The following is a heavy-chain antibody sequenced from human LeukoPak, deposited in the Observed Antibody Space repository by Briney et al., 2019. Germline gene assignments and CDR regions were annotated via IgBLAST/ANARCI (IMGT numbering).Heavy chain of an antibody. CDR3: ARRATHDAFDI. CDR2: IIPIFGTA. D-gene: IGHD1-26*01. Sequence: ASVKVSCKASGGTFSSYAISWVRQAPGQGLEWMGGIIPIFGTASYAQKFQGRVTITADESTSTAYMELSSLRSEDTAVYYCARRATHDAFDIWGQGTMVTVSS. V-gene: IGHV1-69*13. J-gene: IGHJ3*02. CDR1: GGTFSSYA.